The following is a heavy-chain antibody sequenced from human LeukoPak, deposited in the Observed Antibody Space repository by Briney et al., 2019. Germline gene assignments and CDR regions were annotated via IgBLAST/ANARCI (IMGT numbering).Heavy chain of an antibody. CDR1: GVSISSYY. J-gene: IGHJ5*02. V-gene: IGHV4-4*07. Sequence: SETLSLTCTVSGVSISSYYWNWILQSAGKGLEWIGRIYTSGSTYYNPSLKSRVSMSVDTSKNQFSLKLSSVTAADTAVYYCATSYYGSGTYYNWFDPWGQGTLVTVSS. D-gene: IGHD3-10*01. CDR2: IYTSGST. CDR3: ATSYYGSGTYYNWFDP.